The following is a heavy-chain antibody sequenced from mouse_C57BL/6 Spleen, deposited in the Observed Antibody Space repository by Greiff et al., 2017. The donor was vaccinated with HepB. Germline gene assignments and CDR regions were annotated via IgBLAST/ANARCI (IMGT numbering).Heavy chain of an antibody. Sequence: VQLQQPGAELVKPGASVKLSCKASGYTFTSYWMHWVKQRPGQGLEWIGMIHPNSGSTNYNEKFKSKATLTVDKSSSTAYMQLSSLTSEDSAVYYCARDTTVTDAMDYWGQGTSVTVSS. CDR2: IHPNSGST. CDR3: ARDTTVTDAMDY. CDR1: GYTFTSYW. J-gene: IGHJ4*01. V-gene: IGHV1-64*01. D-gene: IGHD1-1*01.